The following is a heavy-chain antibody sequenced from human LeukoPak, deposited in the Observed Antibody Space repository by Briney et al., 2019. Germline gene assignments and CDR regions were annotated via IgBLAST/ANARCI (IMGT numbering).Heavy chain of an antibody. CDR2: INHSGST. CDR1: GGSFSGYY. V-gene: IGHV4-34*01. D-gene: IGHD5-24*01. Sequence: PSETLSLTCAVYGGSFSGYYWSWIRQPPGEGLEWIGEINHSGSTNYNPSLKSRVTISVDTSKNQFSLKLSSVTAADTAVYYCARGGLRWLQLRGYYFDYWGQGTLVTVSS. CDR3: ARGGLRWLQLRGYYFDY. J-gene: IGHJ4*02.